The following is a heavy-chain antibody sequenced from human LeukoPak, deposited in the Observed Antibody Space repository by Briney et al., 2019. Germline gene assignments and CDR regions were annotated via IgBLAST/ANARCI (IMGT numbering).Heavy chain of an antibody. CDR3: AREGGSGWYSGWFDP. J-gene: IGHJ5*02. CDR2: IKKDGTEK. Sequence: GGSLRLSCAASGFTFSSYWMSWVRQAPGKGLEWVANIKKDGTEKKYVDSVKGRFTISRDNAKNSLYLQMNSLRAEDAALYYCAREGGSGWYSGWFDPWGQGTLVTVSS. CDR1: GFTFSSYW. V-gene: IGHV3-7*01. D-gene: IGHD6-19*01.